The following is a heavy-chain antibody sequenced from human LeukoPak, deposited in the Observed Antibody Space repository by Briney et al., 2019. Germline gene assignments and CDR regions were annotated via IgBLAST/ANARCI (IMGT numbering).Heavy chain of an antibody. D-gene: IGHD3-3*01. J-gene: IGHJ4*02. CDR3: AKDGEVFASWDS. V-gene: IGHV3-30*02. Sequence: GGSLRLSCAASGFTFSSYGMHWVRRAPGKGLEWVAFIRYDGNIKFYADSVKGRFTISRDNSKNALYLQMNSLRAEDTAVYYCAKDGEVFASWDSWGQGTLVTVSS. CDR1: GFTFSSYG. CDR2: IRYDGNIK.